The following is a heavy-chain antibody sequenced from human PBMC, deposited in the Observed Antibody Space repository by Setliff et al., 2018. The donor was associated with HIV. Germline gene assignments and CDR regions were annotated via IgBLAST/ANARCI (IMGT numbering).Heavy chain of an antibody. Sequence: SETLSLTCAVYGGSFSGYHWNWIRQFPGKGLGWIGEINHTGNTQYNPSLKSRVTMSEETSKNQFSLKLKSVTAADTAIYFCARGKGGLVGPAEFDYWGPGTLVTVSS. J-gene: IGHJ4*02. V-gene: IGHV4-34*01. D-gene: IGHD1-26*01. CDR3: ARGKGGLVGPAEFDY. CDR2: INHTGNT. CDR1: GGSFSGYH.